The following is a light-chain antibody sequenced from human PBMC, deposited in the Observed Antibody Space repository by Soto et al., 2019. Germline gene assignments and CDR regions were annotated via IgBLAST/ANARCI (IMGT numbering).Light chain of an antibody. CDR3: QHLNAFPLT. V-gene: IGKV1-9*01. CDR2: GGS. CDR1: QAINSY. J-gene: IGKJ4*01. Sequence: IQLTQSPSSLSASVGDRVTITCRASQAINSYLAWYQQEPGKAPKLLIYGGSTLQSGVPSRFSGSGSGTDFTHTISSLQSEDFATYYCQHLNAFPLTFGGGTKVEI.